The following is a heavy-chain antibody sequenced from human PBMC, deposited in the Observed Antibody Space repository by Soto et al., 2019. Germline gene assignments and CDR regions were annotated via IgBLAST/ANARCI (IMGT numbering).Heavy chain of an antibody. V-gene: IGHV5-51*01. Sequence: VESLKLSFRCSGYSFTSYSIVLVLQMPGKGLDCMGIIYPGDSDTRYSPSFQCQVTISADKSISTAYLQWSSLKDSDTAMYYCARQGIEAHGIYTRRFYYGMEVWGQGTTVTVYS. CDR3: ARQGIEAHGIYTRRFYYGMEV. CDR2: IYPGDSDT. D-gene: IGHD6-13*01. CDR1: GYSFTSYS. J-gene: IGHJ6*02.